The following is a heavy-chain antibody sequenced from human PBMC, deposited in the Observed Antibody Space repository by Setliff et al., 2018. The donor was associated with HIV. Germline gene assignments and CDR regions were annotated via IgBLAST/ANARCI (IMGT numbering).Heavy chain of an antibody. J-gene: IGHJ6*03. V-gene: IGHV4-34*01. CDR2: ITHSRST. CDR1: TGSFSGYY. CDR3: ARAQLPPTYIDV. D-gene: IGHD2-2*01. Sequence: TLSLTCAVYTGSFSGYYWSWIRQPPGKGLEWIGEITHSRSTNYNLSLKSRATISVDTSKNHFSLKLTSLTAADTAVYYCARAQLPPTYIDVWGSGTTVTVS.